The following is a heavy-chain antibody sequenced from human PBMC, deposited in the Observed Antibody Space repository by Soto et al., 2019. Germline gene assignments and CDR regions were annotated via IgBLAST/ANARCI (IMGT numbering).Heavy chain of an antibody. CDR2: IGTAGDT. Sequence: EVQLVESGGGLVQPGGSLRLSCAASGFTFSSYDMHWVRQATGKGLEWVSAIGTAGDTYYPGSVKGRFTISRENAKNSLYLQMNSLRAGDTAVYYCERGGSSGWYADAFDIWGQGTMVTVAS. V-gene: IGHV3-13*04. CDR3: ERGGSSGWYADAFDI. D-gene: IGHD6-19*01. J-gene: IGHJ3*02. CDR1: GFTFSSYD.